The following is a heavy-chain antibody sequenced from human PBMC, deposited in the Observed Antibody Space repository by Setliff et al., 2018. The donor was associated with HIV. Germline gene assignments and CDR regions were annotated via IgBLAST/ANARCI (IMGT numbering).Heavy chain of an antibody. CDR3: ARDRGPPSAFDI. Sequence: SETLSLTCTVSGGSISSSSHYWGWIRQHPGKGLEWIGYIYYSGTTYYNPSLKSRVAISVDTSKNQFSLSLNSVTAADTAVYFCARDRGPPSAFDIWGQGTMVTVSS. V-gene: IGHV4-31*03. D-gene: IGHD3-10*01. J-gene: IGHJ3*02. CDR2: IYYSGTT. CDR1: GGSISSSSHY.